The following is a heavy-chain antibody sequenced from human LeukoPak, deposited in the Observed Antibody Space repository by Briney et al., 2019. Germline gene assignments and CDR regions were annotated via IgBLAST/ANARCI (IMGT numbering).Heavy chain of an antibody. D-gene: IGHD6-6*01. J-gene: IGHJ6*02. V-gene: IGHV3-20*01. CDR3: SEGSEGSYSSSADYYYYHGMDG. CDR1: GFTFDDYG. Sequence: GGSLRLSCAASGFTFDDYGMSWVRQAPGKGLEWVSGINWNGGSTGYADSVKGRFTISRDNAKNSLYLQMNSLRAEDTALYHCSEGSEGSYSSSADYYYYHGMDGWGQGTTVTVS. CDR2: INWNGGST.